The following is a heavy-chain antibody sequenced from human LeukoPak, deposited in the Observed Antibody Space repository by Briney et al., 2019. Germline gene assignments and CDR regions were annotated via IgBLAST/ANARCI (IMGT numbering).Heavy chain of an antibody. D-gene: IGHD5-24*01. CDR1: GGTFSSYA. CDR2: IIPIFGTA. V-gene: IGHV1-69*05. CDR3: ARDGGRWLQSGSISAFDI. Sequence: GASVKVSCKASGGTFSSYAISWVRQAPGQGLEWMGGIIPIFGTANYAQKFQGTVTITTDESTSTAYMELSSLRSEDTAVYYCARDGGRWLQSGSISAFDIWGQGTMVTVSS. J-gene: IGHJ3*02.